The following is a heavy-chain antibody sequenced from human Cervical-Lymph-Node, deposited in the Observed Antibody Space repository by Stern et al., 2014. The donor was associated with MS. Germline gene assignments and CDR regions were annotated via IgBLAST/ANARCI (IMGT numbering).Heavy chain of an antibody. CDR1: GGSIDNFY. Sequence: QVQLQESGPGLVKPSETLSLTCTVSGGSIDNFYWTWIRQSPGKGLEWIGYIYSTGGINYNPSLESRVTLSVDTSKNQFSLKLNSVTAADTAVYYCARVFSGWFDYWGQGTLVTVSS. CDR2: IYSTGGI. V-gene: IGHV4-59*08. J-gene: IGHJ5*01. D-gene: IGHD6-19*01. CDR3: ARVFSGWFDY.